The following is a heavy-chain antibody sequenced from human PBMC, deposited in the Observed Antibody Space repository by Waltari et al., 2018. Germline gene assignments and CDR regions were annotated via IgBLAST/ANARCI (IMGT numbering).Heavy chain of an antibody. V-gene: IGHV4-34*01. Sequence: QVQLQQWGAGLLKPSETLSLTCAVYGGSFSGYYWSWIRQPPGKGLEWIGEINHSGSTNNHPVLKSRVTISVDTSKTQFSLKLSSVTAADTAVYYCARVRYCSSTSCYRGYYYYMDVWGKGTTVTVSS. CDR3: ARVRYCSSTSCYRGYYYYMDV. CDR1: GGSFSGYY. J-gene: IGHJ6*03. D-gene: IGHD2-2*01. CDR2: INHSGST.